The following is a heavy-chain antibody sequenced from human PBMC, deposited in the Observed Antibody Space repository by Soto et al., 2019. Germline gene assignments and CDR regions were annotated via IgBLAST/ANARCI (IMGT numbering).Heavy chain of an antibody. CDR3: ARDWVVAAKYYDGMDV. Sequence: QVQLQESGPGLVKPSQPLSLTCTVSGGSISSGGYYWGWILQHPGKGLEWIGYIYYSGSTYYNPSLKRRVTISVDTSKNQFSLKLSSVTAADTAVYYCARDWVVAAKYYDGMDVWGQGTTVTVAS. V-gene: IGHV4-31*03. CDR2: IYYSGST. CDR1: GGSISSGGYY. J-gene: IGHJ6*02. D-gene: IGHD2-15*01.